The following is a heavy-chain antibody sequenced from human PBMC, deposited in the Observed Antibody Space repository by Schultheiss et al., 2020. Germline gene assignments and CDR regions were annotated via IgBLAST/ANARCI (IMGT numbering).Heavy chain of an antibody. CDR2: IRSKAYGGTT. V-gene: IGHV3-49*03. CDR1: GFTFGDYA. CDR3: AKNTTVTSSFFDH. J-gene: IGHJ4*02. Sequence: GGSLRLSCTASGFTFGDYAMSWFRQAPGKGLEWVGFIRSKAYGGTTEYAASVKGRFTISRDNAKNSLYLQMNSLRAEDTAVYYCAKNTTVTSSFFDHWGQGTLVTVSS. D-gene: IGHD4-17*01.